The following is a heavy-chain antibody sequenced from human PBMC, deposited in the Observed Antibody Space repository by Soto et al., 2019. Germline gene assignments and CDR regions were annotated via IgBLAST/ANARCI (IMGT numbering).Heavy chain of an antibody. J-gene: IGHJ6*02. D-gene: IGHD5-18*01. CDR3: AKDIRVDTAMAQTSFGMDV. V-gene: IGHV3-43*01. Sequence: PGGSLRLSCAASGFTFDDYTMHWVRQAPGKGLEWVSLISWDGGSTYYADSVKGRFTISRDNSKNSLYLQMNSLRTEDTALYYCAKDIRVDTAMAQTSFGMDVWGQGTTVTVSS. CDR1: GFTFDDYT. CDR2: ISWDGGST.